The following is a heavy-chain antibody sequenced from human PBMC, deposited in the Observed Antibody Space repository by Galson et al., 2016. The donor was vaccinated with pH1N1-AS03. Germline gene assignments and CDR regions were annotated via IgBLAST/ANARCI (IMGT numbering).Heavy chain of an antibody. J-gene: IGHJ4*02. CDR2: IKSKSEAMTT. Sequence: SLRLSCAGSGFPFSGAWLSWVRHTPGKGLEWVGRIKSKSEAMTTDYGAPVKGRFSISRDDSENTVYLQMNSLKSEDTAVYFCAWHLKPHTIGGACWGQGTLVTVSS. V-gene: IGHV3-15*01. CDR1: GFPFSGAW. CDR3: AWHLKPHTIGGAC. D-gene: IGHD1-26*01.